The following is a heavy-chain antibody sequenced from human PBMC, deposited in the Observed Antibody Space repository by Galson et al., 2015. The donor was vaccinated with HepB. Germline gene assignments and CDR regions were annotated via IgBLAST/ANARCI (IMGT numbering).Heavy chain of an antibody. CDR3: ARPPVPLAAHMDV. D-gene: IGHD3-16*01. Sequence: SVKVSCKASGGTFSSYAISWVRQAPGQGLEWMGRIIPILGIANYAQKFQGRVTITADKSTSTAYMELSSLRSEDTAVYYCARPPVPLAAHMDVWGKGTTVTVSS. CDR1: GGTFSSYA. CDR2: IIPILGIA. V-gene: IGHV1-69*04. J-gene: IGHJ6*03.